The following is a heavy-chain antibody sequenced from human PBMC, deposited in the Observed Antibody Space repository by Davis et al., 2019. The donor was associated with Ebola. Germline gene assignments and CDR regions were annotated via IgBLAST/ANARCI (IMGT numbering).Heavy chain of an antibody. J-gene: IGHJ4*02. D-gene: IGHD3-10*01. CDR2: IWYDGSNK. CDR1: GFTFSSYG. Sequence: GESLKTPCAASGFTFSSYGMHWVRQAPGKGLEWVAGIWYDGSNKYYADSVKGRFTISRDNSKNTLYLQMNSLRAEDTAVYYCAKEYYGSGHFDYWGQGTLVTVSS. V-gene: IGHV3-33*06. CDR3: AKEYYGSGHFDY.